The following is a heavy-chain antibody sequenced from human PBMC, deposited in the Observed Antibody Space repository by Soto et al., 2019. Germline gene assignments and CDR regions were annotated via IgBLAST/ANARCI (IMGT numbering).Heavy chain of an antibody. D-gene: IGHD3-16*01. CDR2: IKTDGSST. V-gene: IGHV3-74*01. J-gene: IGHJ4*02. Sequence: EVQLVESGGALVQPGGSLRLSCAASGFTFSSYWMHWVRPVPGEGLVWVSRIKTDGSSTSYADSVKGRLTISRDNGKNTIDLRMNNLGAEDTAVYYCARVGVGHYEFDYWGQGTLVTVSS. CDR1: GFTFSSYW. CDR3: ARVGVGHYEFDY.